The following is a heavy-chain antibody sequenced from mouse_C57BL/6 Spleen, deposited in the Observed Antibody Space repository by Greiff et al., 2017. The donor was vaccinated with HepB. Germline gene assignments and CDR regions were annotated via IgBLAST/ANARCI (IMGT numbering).Heavy chain of an antibody. Sequence: EVMLVESGGGLVKPGGSLKLSCAASGFTFSDYGMHWVRQAPEKGLEWVAYISSGSSTIYYADTVKGRFTISRDNAKNTLFLQMTSLRSEDTAMYYCARQGYSKPYFDYWGQGTTLTVSS. CDR1: GFTFSDYG. J-gene: IGHJ2*01. CDR3: ARQGYSKPYFDY. V-gene: IGHV5-17*01. D-gene: IGHD2-5*01. CDR2: ISSGSSTI.